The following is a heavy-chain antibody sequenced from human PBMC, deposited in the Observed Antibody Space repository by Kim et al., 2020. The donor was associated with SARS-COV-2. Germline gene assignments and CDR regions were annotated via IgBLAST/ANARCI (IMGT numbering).Heavy chain of an antibody. Sequence: GGSLRLSCVASRFTLSSSAMTWVRQAPGKGLEWVSTIFGSGHGTYYTDSVKGRFIVSRDNSKNTLYLQMNNLKADDTAIYYCAKNVHVTSVTFLWYFDLWGRGTSVLVSS. CDR1: RFTLSSSA. CDR2: IFGSGHGT. J-gene: IGHJ2*01. CDR3: AKNVHVTSVTFLWYFDL. V-gene: IGHV3-23*01. D-gene: IGHD2-2*01.